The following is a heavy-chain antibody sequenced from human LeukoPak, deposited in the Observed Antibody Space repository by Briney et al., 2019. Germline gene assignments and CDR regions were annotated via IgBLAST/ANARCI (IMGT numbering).Heavy chain of an antibody. Sequence: ASVKVSCKASGFTFTAYWMHWVRQAPGQGLEWMGVVNPTADNRVYAQKFQGRVTMTRDTSTSTAYMELSSLRSEDTAVYFCARDNSRREGGTTFWWFDPWGQGTQVTV. CDR3: ARDNSRREGGTTFWWFDP. CDR2: VNPTADNR. V-gene: IGHV1-46*01. J-gene: IGHJ5*02. D-gene: IGHD1-26*01. CDR1: GFTFTAYW.